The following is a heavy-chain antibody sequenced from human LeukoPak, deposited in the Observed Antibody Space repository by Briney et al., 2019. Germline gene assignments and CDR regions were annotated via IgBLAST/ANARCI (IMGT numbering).Heavy chain of an antibody. CDR1: GFTLSNAW. CDR2: IKSTTDGATT. J-gene: IGHJ4*02. V-gene: IGHV3-15*01. D-gene: IGHD3/OR15-3a*01. Sequence: GGSLRLSCAASGFTLSNAWMSWVRQAPGKGLEWVGRIKSTTDGATTDYAAPVKGRFTISRDDSKNTLYLQMNSLKNEDAAVYHCTDFGYWGQGTLVTVSS. CDR3: TDFGY.